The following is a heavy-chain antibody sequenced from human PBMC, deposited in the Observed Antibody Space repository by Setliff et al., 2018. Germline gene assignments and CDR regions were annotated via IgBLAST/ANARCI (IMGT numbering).Heavy chain of an antibody. J-gene: IGHJ6*03. V-gene: IGHV4-59*08. CDR2: FYHSGSM. D-gene: IGHD3-22*01. Sequence: SETLSLTCTVPGGSISSSYWSWVRQPPGKGLEWVGYFYHSGSMNYNPSLKGRVTMSVDTSNNQLSLQLTSVSAADTAVYYCARARYSSGYYGGSYAYFYMDAWGKGATVTVSS. CDR3: ARARYSSGYYGGSYAYFYMDA. CDR1: GGSISSSY.